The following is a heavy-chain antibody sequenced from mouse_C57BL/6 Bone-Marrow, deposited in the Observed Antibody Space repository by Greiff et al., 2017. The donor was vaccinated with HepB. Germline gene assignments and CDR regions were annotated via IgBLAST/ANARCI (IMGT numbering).Heavy chain of an antibody. D-gene: IGHD1-1*01. J-gene: IGHJ2*01. CDR2: ISTYYGDA. V-gene: IGHV1-67*01. Sequence: VQLQQSGPELVRPGVSVKISCKGSGYTFTDYAMHWVKQSHAKSLEWIGVISTYYGDASYNQKFKDEATMTVDKSSSTAYMELARLTSEDSAVYYCDYGSSSGYFDYWGQGTTLTVSS. CDR1: GYTFTDYA. CDR3: DYGSSSGYFDY.